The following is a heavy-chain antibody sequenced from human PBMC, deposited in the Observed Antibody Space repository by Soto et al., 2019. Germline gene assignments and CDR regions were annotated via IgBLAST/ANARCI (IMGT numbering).Heavy chain of an antibody. V-gene: IGHV1-18*01. CDR2: ISAYNGDT. Sequence: GASVKVSCKASGYTFTNYGITWVRQAPGQGLEWMGWISAYNGDTHYTQRLQGRVTMTTDTSTSTAYMELSRLRSDDTAVYYCARGWIVVVPADKSASNWFDPWGQGTLVTVSS. CDR1: GYTFTNYG. CDR3: ARGWIVVVPADKSASNWFDP. D-gene: IGHD2-2*01. J-gene: IGHJ5*02.